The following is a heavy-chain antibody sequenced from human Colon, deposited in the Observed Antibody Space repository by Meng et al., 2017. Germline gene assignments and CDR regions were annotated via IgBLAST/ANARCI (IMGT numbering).Heavy chain of an antibody. D-gene: IGHD3-16*01. CDR3: ARDYWGSLDF. CDR2: ARIDYANT. CDR1: GAAVRSPDPQ. V-gene: IGHV4-61*08. J-gene: IGHJ4*02. Sequence: QVQLQASGPGLVRPSESLSLICAVSGAAVRSPDPQWGWVRQPPGKGLEWIGYARIDYANTNYNPSLKSRVNVSLDTSKNQFSLNVRSVTAADTAVYYCARDYWGSLDFWGQGILVTVSS.